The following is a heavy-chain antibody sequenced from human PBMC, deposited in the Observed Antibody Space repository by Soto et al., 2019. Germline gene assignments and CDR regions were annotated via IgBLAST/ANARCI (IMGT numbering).Heavy chain of an antibody. V-gene: IGHV4-34*01. J-gene: IGHJ6*03. CDR3: ARGGTYYPHMDV. Sequence: PRKTLSLTCAVQGASFSGSYWNWIRQSPGKGLEWIGEINHSGSTNYNPSLKSRVTISIDTSKNQFSLKLSSVTAADTAVYYCARGGTYYPHMDVWGKGTTVTVSS. CDR1: GASFSGSY. CDR2: INHSGST. D-gene: IGHD1-1*01.